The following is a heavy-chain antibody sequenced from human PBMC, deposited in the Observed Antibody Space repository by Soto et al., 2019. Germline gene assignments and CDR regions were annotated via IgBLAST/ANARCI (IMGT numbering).Heavy chain of an antibody. D-gene: IGHD1-26*01. CDR2: INPKSGGT. CDR1: GYTFTVYY. CDR3: ARRIMGATGDAFDI. J-gene: IGHJ3*02. Sequence: ASVKVSCKASGYTFTVYYMHWVRQAPGQGLEWMGWINPKSGGTMYPQKLQGRVTMTTDTSTSTAYMELRSLRSDDTAVYYCARRIMGATGDAFDIWGQGTMVTVSS. V-gene: IGHV1-2*02.